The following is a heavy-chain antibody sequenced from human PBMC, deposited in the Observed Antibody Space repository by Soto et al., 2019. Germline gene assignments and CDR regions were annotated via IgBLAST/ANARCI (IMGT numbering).Heavy chain of an antibody. CDR2: IYYSGST. CDR1: GGSISSYY. CDR3: ARSGGEWKQINWFDP. J-gene: IGHJ5*02. D-gene: IGHD5-18*01. Sequence: PSETLSLTCTVSGGSISSYYWSWIRQPPGKGLEWIGYIYYSGSTNYNPSLKSRVTISVDTSKNQFSLKLSSVTAEDTAVYYCARSGGEWKQINWFDPWGQGTLVTVSS. V-gene: IGHV4-59*01.